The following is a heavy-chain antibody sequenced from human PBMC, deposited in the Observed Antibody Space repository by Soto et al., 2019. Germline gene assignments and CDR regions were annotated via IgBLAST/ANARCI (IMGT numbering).Heavy chain of an antibody. CDR2: IYYSGST. J-gene: IGHJ4*02. V-gene: IGHV4-30-4*01. D-gene: IGHD5-12*01. CDR1: GGSISSGDYY. Sequence: QVQLQESGPGLVKPSQTLSLTCTVSGGSISSGDYYWRWIRQPPGKGLEWIGYIYYSGSTYYNPSLKRRVTISVDTSKNQFSLKLSSVTAADTAVYYCARGVYSGYDFRMRPSHLDYWGQGTLVTVSS. CDR3: ARGVYSGYDFRMRPSHLDY.